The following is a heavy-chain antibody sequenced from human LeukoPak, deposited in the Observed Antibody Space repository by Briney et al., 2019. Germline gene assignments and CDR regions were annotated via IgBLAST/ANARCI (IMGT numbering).Heavy chain of an antibody. V-gene: IGHV1-46*01. J-gene: IGHJ4*02. CDR3: ARRTNWAIIDY. CDR2: INPSGGST. CDR1: GYTFTSYY. Sequence: GASVKVSCKASGYTFTSYYMHWVRQAPGQGLEWMGIINPSGGSTSYAQKFQGRVTMTRDTSTSTVYMGLSSLRSEDTAVYYCARRTNWAIIDYWGQGTLVTVSS. D-gene: IGHD7-27*01.